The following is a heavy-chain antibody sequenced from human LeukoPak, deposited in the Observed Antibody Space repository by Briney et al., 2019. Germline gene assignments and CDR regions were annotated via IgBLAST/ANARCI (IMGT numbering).Heavy chain of an antibody. J-gene: IGHJ3*02. CDR1: GGSISSYY. V-gene: IGHV4-59*01. D-gene: IGHD1-26*01. Sequence: SETLSLTCTVSGGSISSYYWSWIRQPPGKGLEWIGYIYYSGSTNDNPSLKSRVTISVDTSKNQFSLKLSSVTAADTAVYYCARPLGGSYYGDAFDIWGQGTMVTVSS. CDR3: ARPLGGSYYGDAFDI. CDR2: IYYSGST.